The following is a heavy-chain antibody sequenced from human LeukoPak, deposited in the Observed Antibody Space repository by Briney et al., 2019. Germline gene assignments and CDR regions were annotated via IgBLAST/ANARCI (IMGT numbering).Heavy chain of an antibody. CDR1: GGSISSSSYY. V-gene: IGHV4-39*01. CDR3: ARHVVSTVTFDY. J-gene: IGHJ4*02. CDR2: IYYSGST. Sequence: SETLSLTCTASGGSISSSSYYWGWIRQPPGKGLEWIGSIYYSGSTHYNPSLKSRVTISVDTSKNQFSLKLSSVTAADTAVYYCARHVVSTVTFDYWGQGTLVTVSS. D-gene: IGHD4-17*01.